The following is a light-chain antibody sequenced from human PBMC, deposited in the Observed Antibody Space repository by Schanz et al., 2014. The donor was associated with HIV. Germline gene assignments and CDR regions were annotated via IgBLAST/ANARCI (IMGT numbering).Light chain of an antibody. V-gene: IGLV2-8*01. CDR3: CAHSGSITYVL. CDR1: SSDVGTYNY. J-gene: IGLJ2*01. CDR2: EVT. Sequence: QSALTQPPSASGSPGQSVTISCTGTSSDVGTYNYVSWYQQHPGSAPRLMIYEVTKRPSGVSDRFSGSKSGNTASLTISGLQAGDEADYYCCAHSGSITYVLFGGGTKLTVL.